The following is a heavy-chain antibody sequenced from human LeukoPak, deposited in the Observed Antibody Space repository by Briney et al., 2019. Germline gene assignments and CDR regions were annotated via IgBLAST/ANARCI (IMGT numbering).Heavy chain of an antibody. D-gene: IGHD3-10*01. CDR2: ISGSGGST. V-gene: IGHV3-23*01. J-gene: IGHJ4*02. CDR1: GFTSSSYG. Sequence: PGGSLRLSCAASGFTSSSYGMSWVRQAPGKGLEWVSAISGSGGSTYYADSVKGRFTISRDNSKNTLYLQMNSLRAEDTAVYYCAKGEEGRGVILDYWGQGTLVTVSS. CDR3: AKGEEGRGVILDY.